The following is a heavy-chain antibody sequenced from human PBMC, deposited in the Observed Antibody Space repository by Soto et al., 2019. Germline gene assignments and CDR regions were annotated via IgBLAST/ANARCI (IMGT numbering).Heavy chain of an antibody. CDR1: GFSLRTTGVG. D-gene: IGHD3-16*01. V-gene: IGHV2-5*01. CDR3: AHTWGLPFDY. J-gene: IGHJ4*02. CDR2: IYWNDDK. Sequence: QITLKESGPTLVEPTQTLTLTCTYSGFSLRTTGVGVGWIRQPPGKALEWLGIIYWNDDKRYSPSLKNRFTLTSDISQSQVVLTMTNMDPVDTATYYCAHTWGLPFDYWGQGTLVIVSS.